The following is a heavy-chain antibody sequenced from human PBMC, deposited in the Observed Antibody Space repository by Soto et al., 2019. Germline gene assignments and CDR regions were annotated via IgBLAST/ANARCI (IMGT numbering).Heavy chain of an antibody. Sequence: KPSETLSLTCAVSGGPITSGGYSWSWTRQPPGKGLGWIGYIYHSGGTYYNPSLKSRVTLSIDRTKKQFSLKLKSVTAADTAVYFCARTMTTSGWFDPWGQGTLVTSPQ. J-gene: IGHJ5*02. CDR2: IYHSGGT. D-gene: IGHD4-17*01. CDR3: ARTMTTSGWFDP. CDR1: GGPITSGGYS. V-gene: IGHV4-30-2*01.